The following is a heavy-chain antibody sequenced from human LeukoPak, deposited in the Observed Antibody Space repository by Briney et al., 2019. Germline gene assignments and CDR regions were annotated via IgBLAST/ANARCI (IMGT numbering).Heavy chain of an antibody. CDR3: ARANRRPHYDILTGYPFDY. D-gene: IGHD3-9*01. CDR2: INAGNGNT. Sequence: GASVRVSCKASGYTFTSYAMHWVRQAPGQRLEWMGWINAGNGNTKYSQKFQGRVTITRDTSASTAYMELSSLRSEDTAVYYCARANRRPHYDILTGYPFDYWGQGTLVTVSS. J-gene: IGHJ4*02. CDR1: GYTFTSYA. V-gene: IGHV1-3*01.